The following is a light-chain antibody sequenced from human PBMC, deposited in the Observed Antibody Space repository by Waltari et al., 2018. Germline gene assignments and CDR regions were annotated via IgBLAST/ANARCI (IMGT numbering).Light chain of an antibody. CDR1: QSIRTN. V-gene: IGKV3-15*01. Sequence: IVMTQSLATLSMSPGERATLSCRASQSIRTNLACYQQSPRQAPRILIDDTAASATSSAVKFSSSRSGTEVTLTISSLQQEDYAVYYYQQYNNRHPLYTFGQGTKLDIK. CDR3: QQYNNRHPLYT. J-gene: IGKJ2*01. CDR2: DTA.